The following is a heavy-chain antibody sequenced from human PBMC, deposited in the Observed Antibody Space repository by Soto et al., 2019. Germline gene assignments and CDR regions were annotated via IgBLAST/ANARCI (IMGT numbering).Heavy chain of an antibody. V-gene: IGHV1-18*04. J-gene: IGHJ4*02. CDR1: GYTFISYS. CDR2: ISTYNGNT. D-gene: IGHD6-13*01. CDR3: AREGAHSTGWYDYFDQ. Sequence: QVQLVQSGGEVKKPGASVNISCKATGYTFISYSITWVRQAPGQGLVWMGGISTYNGNTKYAQSLQGRVTLTRDTSTNTAFMEIRGLRSDDTAIYYCAREGAHSTGWYDYFDQWGQGTLVAVSS.